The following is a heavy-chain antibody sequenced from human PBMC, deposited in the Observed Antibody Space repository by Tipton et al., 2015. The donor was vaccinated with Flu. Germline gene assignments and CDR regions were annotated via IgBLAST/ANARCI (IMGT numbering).Heavy chain of an antibody. J-gene: IGHJ5*02. CDR2: ISYDGSNK. CDR3: ARDPRYYYDSSGYPPDH. Sequence: LSLTCAASGFTFSTYAMHWVRQAPGKGLEWVAVISYDGSNKYFADSVKGRITISRDNSKNTLYLQMNRLRAEDTAVYYCARDPRYYYDSSGYPPDHWGQGTLVAVSS. CDR1: GFTFSTYA. V-gene: IGHV3-30-3*01. D-gene: IGHD3-22*01.